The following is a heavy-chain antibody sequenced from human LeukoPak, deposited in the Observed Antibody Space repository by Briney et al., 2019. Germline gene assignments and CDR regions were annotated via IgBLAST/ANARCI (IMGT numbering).Heavy chain of an antibody. J-gene: IGHJ4*02. V-gene: IGHV3-23*01. CDR3: AKAALYSSGWCDY. CDR2: ISGSGGST. D-gene: IGHD6-19*01. CDR1: GFTFSSYA. Sequence: GGSLRLSYAASGFTFSSYAMSWVRQAPGKGVEWVSAISGSGGSTYYADSVKGRFTISRDNSKNTLYLQMNSLRAEDTAVYYCAKAALYSSGWCDYWGQGTLVTVSS.